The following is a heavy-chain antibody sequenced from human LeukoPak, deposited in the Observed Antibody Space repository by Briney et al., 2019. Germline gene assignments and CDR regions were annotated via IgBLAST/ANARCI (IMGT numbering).Heavy chain of an antibody. Sequence: TSETLSLTCTVSGGSISIYYWSWIRQPAGKGLEWIGRIYTSGSTNYNPSLKSRVTMSVDTSKNQFSLKLGSVTAADTAVYYCARDLREYFDYWGQGTLVTVSS. V-gene: IGHV4-4*07. J-gene: IGHJ4*02. CDR3: ARDLREYFDY. CDR1: GGSISIYY. CDR2: IYTSGST.